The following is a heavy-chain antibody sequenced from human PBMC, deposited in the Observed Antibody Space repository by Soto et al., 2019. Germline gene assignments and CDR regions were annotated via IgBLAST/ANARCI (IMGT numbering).Heavy chain of an antibody. CDR3: AKYTLYGDAASYYYYGMDV. Sequence: GGSLRLSCAASGFTFSSYAMSWVRQAPGKGLEWVSAISGSGGSTYYADSVKGRFTISRDNSKKTLYLQMNSLRAEDTAVYYCAKYTLYGDAASYYYYGMDVWGQGTTVTVSS. V-gene: IGHV3-23*01. J-gene: IGHJ6*02. D-gene: IGHD4-17*01. CDR2: ISGSGGST. CDR1: GFTFSSYA.